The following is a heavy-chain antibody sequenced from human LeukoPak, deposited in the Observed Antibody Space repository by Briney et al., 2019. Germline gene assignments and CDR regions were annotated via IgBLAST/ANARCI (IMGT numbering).Heavy chain of an antibody. CDR1: GYPLTDLS. J-gene: IGHJ4*02. D-gene: IGHD3-10*01. CDR2: FDPEDGET. Sequence: GASVKVSCEVSGYPLTDLSMHWVRQAPGKGLEWMGGFDPEDGETIYAQKFQGRVTVTEDTSADTAYMELSSLRSEDTAVYYCATTYGSGSDLDYWGQGTLVTVSS. V-gene: IGHV1-24*01. CDR3: ATTYGSGSDLDY.